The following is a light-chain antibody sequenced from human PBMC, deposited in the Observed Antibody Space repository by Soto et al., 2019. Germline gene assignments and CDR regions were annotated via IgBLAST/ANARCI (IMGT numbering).Light chain of an antibody. CDR1: QSVSNK. V-gene: IGKV3-15*01. Sequence: EIVMTQSPATLSVSPGERVTLSCRASQSVSNKLAWYQQKPGQAPRLLIYDASGRAGSVPARLSGSGSGTEFTLTISSLQSEDIAVYFCQQHDDWPPTSGQGTKVEIK. CDR3: QQHDDWPPT. J-gene: IGKJ1*01. CDR2: DAS.